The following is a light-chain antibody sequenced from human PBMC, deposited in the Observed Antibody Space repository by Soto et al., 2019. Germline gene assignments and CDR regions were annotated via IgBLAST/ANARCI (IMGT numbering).Light chain of an antibody. CDR3: ATWDASLGWV. CDR1: SSNLGAGYD. V-gene: IGLV1-40*01. CDR2: GNR. J-gene: IGLJ3*02. Sequence: QPVLTQPPSVSGAPGQRVTISCTGNSSNLGAGYDVHWYQQLPGAAPKLVIFGNRNRPSGVPERFSGSKSGTSASLAITGLQAEDEADYYCATWDASLGWVFGGGTKLTVL.